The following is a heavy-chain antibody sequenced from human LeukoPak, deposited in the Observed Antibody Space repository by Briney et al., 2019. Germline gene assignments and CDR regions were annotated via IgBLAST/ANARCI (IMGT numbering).Heavy chain of an antibody. CDR1: GFSFSGHW. J-gene: IGHJ4*02. Sequence: GGSLRLSCTASGFSFSGHWMHWARQLPGKGLVWVSRISPTGSTTSYADSVKGRFTVSRDNSKNTVYLQINGLRVEDTAVYHCARDRGNDFLDYWGQGTLVTVSS. D-gene: IGHD1-1*01. V-gene: IGHV3-74*01. CDR2: ISPTGSTT. CDR3: ARDRGNDFLDY.